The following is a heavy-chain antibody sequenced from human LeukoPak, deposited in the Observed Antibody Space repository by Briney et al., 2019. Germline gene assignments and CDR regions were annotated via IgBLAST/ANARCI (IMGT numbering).Heavy chain of an antibody. V-gene: IGHV3-66*02. CDR2: IYSGGST. D-gene: IGHD6-13*01. Sequence: PGGSLRLSCAASGLTVNSNYLSWVRRAPGKGLEWVSVIYSGGSTYYADSVKGRFTISRDNSKNTLYLQMNSLRAEDTAVYHCARGRRGSSWYFAFDIWGHGTMVTVSS. J-gene: IGHJ3*02. CDR3: ARGRRGSSWYFAFDI. CDR1: GLTVNSNY.